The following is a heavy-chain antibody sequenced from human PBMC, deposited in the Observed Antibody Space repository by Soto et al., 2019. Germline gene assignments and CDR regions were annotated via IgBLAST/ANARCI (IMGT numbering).Heavy chain of an antibody. CDR2: IYYSGST. CDR1: GGSISSGGYY. CDR3: ARISGSYYNVLDY. D-gene: IGHD3-10*01. Sequence: QVQLQASGPGLVKPSQTLSLTCTVSGGSISSGGYYWSWIRQHPRKGLEWIGYIYYSGSTYYNPSRKSRVTRSVDTSKNQFSLKLSSVTAADTAVYYCARISGSYYNVLDYWGQGTLVTVSS. V-gene: IGHV4-31*03. J-gene: IGHJ4*02.